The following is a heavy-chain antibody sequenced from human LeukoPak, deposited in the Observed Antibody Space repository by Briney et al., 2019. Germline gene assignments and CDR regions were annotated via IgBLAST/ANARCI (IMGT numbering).Heavy chain of an antibody. CDR3: EKDRTHRRYYDSTGYYNQYDY. J-gene: IGHJ4*02. V-gene: IGHV3-23*01. CDR2: ISGNAAAT. CDR1: EFIFSNFA. Sequence: GGSLRLSCVASEFIFSNFAMSWVRQAPGKGLEWVSTISGNAAATYYGDSVKGRFTISRDNSRNTLYLQMNSLRAEDTTIYYCEKDRTHRRYYDSTGYYNQYDYWGQGALVTVSS. D-gene: IGHD3-22*01.